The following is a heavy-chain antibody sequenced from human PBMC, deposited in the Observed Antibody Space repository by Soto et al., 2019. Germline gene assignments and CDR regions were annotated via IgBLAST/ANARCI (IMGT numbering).Heavy chain of an antibody. CDR2: IYYSGST. V-gene: IGHV4-39*01. J-gene: IGHJ6*02. Sequence: SETLSLTCTVSGGSISSSSYYWGWIRQPPGKGLEWIGSIYYSGSTYYNPSLKSRVTISVDTSKNQFSLKLSSVTAADTAVYYCARALYSSSGGFLDYGMDVWGQGTTVTVSS. D-gene: IGHD6-6*01. CDR1: GGSISSSSYY. CDR3: ARALYSSSGGFLDYGMDV.